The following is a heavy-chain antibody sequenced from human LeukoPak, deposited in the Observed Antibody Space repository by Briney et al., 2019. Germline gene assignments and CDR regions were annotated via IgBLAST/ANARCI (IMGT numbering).Heavy chain of an antibody. Sequence: SETLSLTCTVSGGSISSYYWSWIRQPPGKGLEWIGYIYYSGSTNYNPSLKSRVTISVDTSKNQFSLKLSSVTATVTAVYYCAGETGQTLFGVVRSYGMDVWGQGTRSPSP. CDR2: IYYSGST. V-gene: IGHV4-59*01. D-gene: IGHD3-3*01. J-gene: IGHJ6*02. CDR3: AGETGQTLFGVVRSYGMDV. CDR1: GGSISSYY.